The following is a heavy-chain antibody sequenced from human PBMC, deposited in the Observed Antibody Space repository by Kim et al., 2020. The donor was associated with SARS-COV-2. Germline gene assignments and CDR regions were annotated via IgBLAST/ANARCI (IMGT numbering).Heavy chain of an antibody. CDR2: ISAYNGNT. V-gene: IGHV1-18*01. J-gene: IGHJ6*02. Sequence: ASVKVSCKASGYTFTSYGISWVRQAPGQGLEWMGWISAYNGNTNYAQKLQGRVTMTTDTSTSTAYMELRSLRSDDTAVYYCARADPSTVVTYYYYGMDVWGQGTTVTVSS. CDR1: GYTFTSYG. CDR3: ARADPSTVVTYYYYGMDV. D-gene: IGHD4-17*01.